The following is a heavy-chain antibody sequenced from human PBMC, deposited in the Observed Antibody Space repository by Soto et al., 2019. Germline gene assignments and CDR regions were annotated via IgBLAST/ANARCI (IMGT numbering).Heavy chain of an antibody. V-gene: IGHV1-18*04. CDR1: GYTFTSYG. J-gene: IGHJ5*02. Sequence: ASVKVSCKASGYTFTSYGISWVRQAPGQGLEWMGWISAYNGNTNYAQKLQGRVTMTTDTSTSTAYMELRSLRSDDTAVYYCARDRRLTEYYYDSSYWFDPWGQGTLVTVSS. CDR3: ARDRRLTEYYYDSSYWFDP. CDR2: ISAYNGNT. D-gene: IGHD3-22*01.